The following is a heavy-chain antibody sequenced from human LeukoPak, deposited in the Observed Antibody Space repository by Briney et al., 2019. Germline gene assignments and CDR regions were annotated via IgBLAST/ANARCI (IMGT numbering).Heavy chain of an antibody. Sequence: SVKVSCKASGGAFSSYTISLVRQAPGQGLEWMGRIIPILGIANYAQKFQGRVTITADKSTSTAYMELSSLRSEDTAVYYCAREVDTVMVTWHYMDVWGKGTTVTVSS. CDR2: IIPILGIA. J-gene: IGHJ6*03. D-gene: IGHD5-18*01. CDR1: GGAFSSYT. V-gene: IGHV1-69*04. CDR3: AREVDTVMVTWHYMDV.